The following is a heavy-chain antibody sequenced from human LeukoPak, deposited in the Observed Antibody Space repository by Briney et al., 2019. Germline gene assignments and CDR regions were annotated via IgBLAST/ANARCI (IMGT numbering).Heavy chain of an antibody. Sequence: ASVKVSCKASGYTFTGYYMHWVRQAPGQGLEWMGWINPNSGVTTYAQKFQGRVTMTRDTSISTAYMELSRLRSDDTAVYYCARDICTTSCFDAFDIWGQGTMVTVSS. CDR3: ARDICTTSCFDAFDI. V-gene: IGHV1-2*02. CDR1: GYTFTGYY. J-gene: IGHJ3*02. D-gene: IGHD2-2*01. CDR2: INPNSGVT.